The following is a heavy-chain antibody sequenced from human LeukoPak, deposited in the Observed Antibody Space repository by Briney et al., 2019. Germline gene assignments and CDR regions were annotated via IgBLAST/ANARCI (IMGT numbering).Heavy chain of an antibody. Sequence: GASVKVSCKASGYTFTGYYMHWVRQAPGQGLEWMGWINPNSGGTNYAQKFQGRVTMTRDTSISTAYMELSRLRSDDTAVYYCARDAYAESIAAALGGYWGQGTLVTVSS. CDR1: GYTFTGYY. CDR3: ARDAYAESIAAALGGY. V-gene: IGHV1-2*02. CDR2: INPNSGGT. J-gene: IGHJ4*02. D-gene: IGHD6-13*01.